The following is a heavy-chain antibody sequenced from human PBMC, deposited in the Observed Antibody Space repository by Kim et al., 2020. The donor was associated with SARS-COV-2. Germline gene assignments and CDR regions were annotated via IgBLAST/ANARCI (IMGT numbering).Heavy chain of an antibody. CDR2: IKSKTDGGTK. CDR1: GFTFSNAW. CDR3: TTPPGSGRKSLIDY. J-gene: IGHJ4*02. Sequence: GGSLRLSCAASGFTFSNAWMSWVRQAPGKGLEWVARIKSKTDGGTKDYAAPVKGRFTISRDDSKNTLYLQMNSLKTEDTDVYYCTTPPGSGRKSLIDYWGQGTLVTVSS. V-gene: IGHV3-15*01. D-gene: IGHD6-19*01.